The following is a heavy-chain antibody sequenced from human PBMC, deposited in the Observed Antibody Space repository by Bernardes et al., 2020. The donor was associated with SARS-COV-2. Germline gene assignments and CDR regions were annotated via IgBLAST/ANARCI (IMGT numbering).Heavy chain of an antibody. CDR3: ARERAVTKDYYGMDV. Sequence: ASVKVSCEASGYTFTRFGITWVRQAPGQGLEWMGWISGYSGHIDYAQKFQGRITMTADTSTGTVYLEMRSLRSDDTAVYYCARERAVTKDYYGMDVWGQGTTVIVSS. CDR1: GYTFTRFG. CDR2: ISGYSGHI. J-gene: IGHJ6*02. V-gene: IGHV1-18*01. D-gene: IGHD2-8*01.